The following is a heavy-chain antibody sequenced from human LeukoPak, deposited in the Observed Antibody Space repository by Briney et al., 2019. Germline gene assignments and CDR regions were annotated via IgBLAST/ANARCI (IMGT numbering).Heavy chain of an antibody. CDR1: GFTFSSYG. J-gene: IGHJ4*02. D-gene: IGHD3-22*01. CDR3: ARGYYYDSSGYYYVPFDY. Sequence: PGGSLRLSCAASGFTFSSYGMHWVRQAPGKGLEWVAVIWYDGSNKYYADSVKGRFTISRDNSKNTLYLQMNSLRAEDTAVYYCARGYYYDSSGYYYVPFDYWGQGTLVTVSS. V-gene: IGHV3-33*01. CDR2: IWYDGSNK.